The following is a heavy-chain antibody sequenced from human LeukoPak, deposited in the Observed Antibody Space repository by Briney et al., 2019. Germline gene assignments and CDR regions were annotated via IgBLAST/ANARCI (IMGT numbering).Heavy chain of an antibody. CDR1: GFTFSNYA. J-gene: IGHJ4*02. V-gene: IGHV3-23*01. D-gene: IGHD1-26*01. Sequence: GGSLRLSCAASGFTFSNYAMTWVRPAPGKGLEWVSTISGSGVTTYYADSVKGRFTISRDSSKNTLYLQMNSLRAEDTAVYYCAKDLRSSADSKMGAADYWGQGTLVTVSS. CDR3: AKDLRSSADSKMGAADY. CDR2: ISGSGVTT.